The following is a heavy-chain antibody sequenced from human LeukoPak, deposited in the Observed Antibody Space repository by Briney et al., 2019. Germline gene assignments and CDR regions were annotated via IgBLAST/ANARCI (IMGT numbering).Heavy chain of an antibody. J-gene: IGHJ3*02. V-gene: IGHV4-59*06. Sequence: PSDTLSLTCTVSGHSINSYYWSWIRQHPGKGLEWIGYIYDSGATSYNPSLKSRLTISVDTSRNQFSLRLSSVTAADTAVYYCARTYXSGWYXGAFDIWGQG. D-gene: IGHD6-19*01. CDR1: GHSINSYY. CDR2: IYDSGAT. CDR3: ARTYXSGWYXGAFDI.